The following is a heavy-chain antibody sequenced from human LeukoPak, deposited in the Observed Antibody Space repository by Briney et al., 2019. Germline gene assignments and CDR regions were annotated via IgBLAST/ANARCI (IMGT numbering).Heavy chain of an antibody. CDR3: ARVMVRGGNDY. CDR1: GLMFSNYG. D-gene: IGHD3-10*01. CDR2: ISSSGSAI. Sequence: GGTLRLSCAASGLMFSNYGMNWVRLAPGKGLEWVSYISSSGSAIYYADSVKGRFTISRDNAKNSLYLQMNSLRAEDTAVYYCARVMVRGGNDYWGQGTLVTVSS. J-gene: IGHJ4*02. V-gene: IGHV3-48*04.